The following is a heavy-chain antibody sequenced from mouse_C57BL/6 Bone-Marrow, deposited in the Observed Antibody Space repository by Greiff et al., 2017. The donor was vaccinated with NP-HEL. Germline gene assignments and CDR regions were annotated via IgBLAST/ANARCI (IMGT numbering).Heavy chain of an antibody. CDR1: GYTFTSYT. CDR2: INPSSGYT. CDR3: ARAHYYGSQAWFAY. J-gene: IGHJ3*01. D-gene: IGHD1-1*01. V-gene: IGHV1-4*01. Sequence: QVQLQQSGAELARPGASVKMSCKASGYTFTSYTMHWVKQRPGQGLEWIGYINPSSGYTKYNQKFKDKATLTADKSSSTAYMQLSSLTSEDSAVYYCARAHYYGSQAWFAYWGKGTLVTVSA.